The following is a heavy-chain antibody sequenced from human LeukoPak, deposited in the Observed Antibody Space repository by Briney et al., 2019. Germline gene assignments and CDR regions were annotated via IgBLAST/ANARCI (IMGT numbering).Heavy chain of an antibody. CDR3: ARVRIIMVRGVITNNGMDV. D-gene: IGHD3-10*01. Sequence: GGSLTLSCAASGFTFSTYSMNWVRQAPGKGLEWVSLIYSGGGTYYADSVKGRFTISRDNSKNTLYLQMNSLRAEDTAVYYCARVRIIMVRGVITNNGMDVWGQGTTVTVSS. V-gene: IGHV3-53*01. J-gene: IGHJ6*02. CDR2: IYSGGGT. CDR1: GFTFSTYS.